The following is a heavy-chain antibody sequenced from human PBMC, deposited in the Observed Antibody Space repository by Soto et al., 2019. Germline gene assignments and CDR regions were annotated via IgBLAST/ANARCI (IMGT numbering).Heavy chain of an antibody. D-gene: IGHD3-3*01. CDR2: IIPILGIA. V-gene: IGHV1-69*02. CDR3: ARNKGMWSGYYPFDY. CDR1: GGTFSSYT. J-gene: IGHJ4*02. Sequence: GASVKVSCKASGGTFSSYTISWVRQAPGQGLEWMGRIIPILGIANYAQKFQGRVTITADKSTSTAYMELSSLRSEDTAVYYCARNKGMWSGYYPFDYWAQGTLVTVSS.